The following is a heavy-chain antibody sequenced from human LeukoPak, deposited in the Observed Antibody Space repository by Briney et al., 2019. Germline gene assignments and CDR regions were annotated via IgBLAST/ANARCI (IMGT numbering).Heavy chain of an antibody. CDR3: ARDGRYSSAFQRPDY. CDR1: GYTFTDYY. V-gene: IGHV1-2*02. D-gene: IGHD6-19*01. CDR2: INPNSGGT. J-gene: IGHJ4*02. Sequence: ASVKVSCKASGYTFTDYYMHWVRQAPGQGLEWMGWINPNSGGTNYAQKLQGRVTMTTDTSTSTAYMELRSLRSDDTAVYYCARDGRYSSAFQRPDYWGQGTLVTVSS.